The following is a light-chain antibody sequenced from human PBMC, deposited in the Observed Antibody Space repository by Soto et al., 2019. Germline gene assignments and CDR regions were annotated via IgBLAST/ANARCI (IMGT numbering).Light chain of an antibody. CDR2: LNSDGSH. Sequence: QLVLTQSPSASASLGASVKLTYTLSSGHNNYAIAWHQQQPEKGPRYLMKLNSDGSHSKGDGIPDRFSGSSSGAERHLTISSLQSEDEADYYCQTWGTAIHDVIFGGGTKLTVL. J-gene: IGLJ2*01. CDR3: QTWGTAIHDVI. CDR1: SGHNNYA. V-gene: IGLV4-69*01.